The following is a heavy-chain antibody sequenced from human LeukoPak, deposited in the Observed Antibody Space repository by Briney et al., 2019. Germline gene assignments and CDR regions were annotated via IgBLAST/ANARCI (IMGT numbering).Heavy chain of an antibody. J-gene: IGHJ6*03. D-gene: IGHD3-16*01. CDR2: ISAYNGNT. CDR3: ARDRIGGAPGYYYYYMDV. Sequence: ASVKVSCKASGYTFTSYGISWVRQAPGHGLEWMGWISAYNGNTNYAQKLQGRVTMPTDTSTSTAYMELRSLRSDDTAVYYCARDRIGGAPGYYYYYMDVWGKGTTVTVSS. V-gene: IGHV1-18*01. CDR1: GYTFTSYG.